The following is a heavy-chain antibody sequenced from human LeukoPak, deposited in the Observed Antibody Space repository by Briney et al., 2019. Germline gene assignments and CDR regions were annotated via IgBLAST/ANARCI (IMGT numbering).Heavy chain of an antibody. D-gene: IGHD3-16*01. Sequence: SQTLSLTCTVSGGSISSGGYSWSWIRQPPGKGLEWIGYIYHSGSTYYNPSLKSRVTISVDRSKNQFSLKLSSVTAADTAVYYGARVQSDYGGFWFDPWGQGALVTVSS. J-gene: IGHJ5*02. CDR3: ARVQSDYGGFWFDP. CDR2: IYHSGST. V-gene: IGHV4-30-2*01. CDR1: GGSISSGGYS.